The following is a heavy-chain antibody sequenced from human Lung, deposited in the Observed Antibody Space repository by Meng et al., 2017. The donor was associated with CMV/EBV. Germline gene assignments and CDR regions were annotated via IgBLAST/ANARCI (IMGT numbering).Heavy chain of an antibody. CDR2: ISWDGGST. CDR3: AKDTQRGYSQSIFTH. V-gene: IGHV3-43D*03. J-gene: IGHJ4*02. Sequence: GGSXRLXCAASGFTFDDYAMHWVRQAPGKGLEWVSLISWDGGSTYYADSVKGRFTISRDNSKNSLYLQMNSLRAEDTALYYCAKDTQRGYSQSIFTHWGQGXLVTVSS. D-gene: IGHD5-18*01. CDR1: GFTFDDYA.